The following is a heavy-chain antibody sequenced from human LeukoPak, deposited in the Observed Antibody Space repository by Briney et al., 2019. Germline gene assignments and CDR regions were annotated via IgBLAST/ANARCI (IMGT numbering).Heavy chain of an antibody. J-gene: IGHJ5*02. V-gene: IGHV4-61*02. CDR2: IYASGNT. Sequence: SETLSLTRTVSGGSISSDIYYWSWIRQPAGKGLEWIGRIYASGNTNYNPSLQSRVTISTDTSTKQFSLNLSSVTAADTAVYYCAKAKDSSTWSPGSWFDPWGQGTLVTVSS. D-gene: IGHD6-13*01. CDR3: AKAKDSSTWSPGSWFDP. CDR1: GGSISSDIYY.